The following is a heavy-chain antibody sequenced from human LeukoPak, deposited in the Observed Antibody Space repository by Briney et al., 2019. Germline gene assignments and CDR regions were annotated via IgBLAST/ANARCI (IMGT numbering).Heavy chain of an antibody. Sequence: SETLSLTCAVSGGPISSGGYSCSWIRQPPGKGLEWIGYIYHSGSTYYNPSLKSRVTISVDRSKNQFSLKLSSVTAADTAVYYCARAGFGEKYNWFDPWGQGTLVTVSS. V-gene: IGHV4-30-2*01. CDR3: ARAGFGEKYNWFDP. D-gene: IGHD3-10*01. J-gene: IGHJ5*02. CDR1: GGPISSGGYS. CDR2: IYHSGST.